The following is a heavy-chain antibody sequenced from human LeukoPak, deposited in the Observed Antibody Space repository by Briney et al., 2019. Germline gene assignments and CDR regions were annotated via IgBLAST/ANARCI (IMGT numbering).Heavy chain of an antibody. D-gene: IGHD3-22*01. J-gene: IGHJ4*02. CDR2: FDPEDGET. CDR3: ATIMRRDYYDSSGYSVVYFDY. Sequence: ASVKVSCKVSGYTLTELSMHWVRQAPGKGLEWMGGFDPEDGETIYAQKFQGRVTMTEDTSTDTAYMELSSLRSEDTAVYYCATIMRRDYYDSSGYSVVYFDYWGQGTLVTVSS. V-gene: IGHV1-24*01. CDR1: GYTLTELS.